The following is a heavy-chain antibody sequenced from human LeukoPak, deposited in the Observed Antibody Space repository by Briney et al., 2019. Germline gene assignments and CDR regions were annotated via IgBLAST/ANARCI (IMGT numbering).Heavy chain of an antibody. D-gene: IGHD6-13*01. V-gene: IGHV4-59*08. J-gene: IGHJ3*02. Sequence: SETLSLTCTVSGGSISNYYWSWIRQPPGKGLEWIGYIYYSGSTKYNPSLKSRVTISVDTSKNQFSLKMSSVTAADAAVYYCARLRYSSNWYGEAFDIWAKGLWSPSLQ. CDR1: GGSISNYY. CDR3: ARLRYSSNWYGEAFDI. CDR2: IYYSGST.